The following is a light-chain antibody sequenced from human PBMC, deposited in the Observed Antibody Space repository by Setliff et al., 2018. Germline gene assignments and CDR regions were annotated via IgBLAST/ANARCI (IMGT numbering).Light chain of an antibody. CDR2: QNS. V-gene: IGLV1-44*01. CDR3: STWDDSLNSVV. J-gene: IGLJ2*01. CDR1: SSNIVSKT. Sequence: QSALTQPPSASGTPGQRVTISCSGSSSNIVSKTVNWYQQLPGTAPKLLMFQNSQRPSGVPDRFSGSKSGTSASLAISGLQSEDEADYYCSTWDDSLNSVVFGGGTKVTVL.